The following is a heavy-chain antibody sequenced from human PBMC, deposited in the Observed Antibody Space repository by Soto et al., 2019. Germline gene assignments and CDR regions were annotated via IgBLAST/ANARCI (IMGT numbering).Heavy chain of an antibody. J-gene: IGHJ4*02. D-gene: IGHD4-17*01. Sequence: ASVKVSCNASVYTFTSFYVHWVRQAPGQGLEWMGVINPNGGSTAYAQKFQGRVTTTRDTSTSTVYMELSSLRSEDTAVFYCARLATVTPPYYFDYWGQGTLVTVSS. CDR2: INPNGGST. CDR1: VYTFTSFY. CDR3: ARLATVTPPYYFDY. V-gene: IGHV1-46*01.